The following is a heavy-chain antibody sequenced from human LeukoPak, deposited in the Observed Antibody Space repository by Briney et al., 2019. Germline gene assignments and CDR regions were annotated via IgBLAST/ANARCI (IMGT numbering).Heavy chain of an antibody. D-gene: IGHD6-6*01. CDR3: AREGRSSSSKGFDY. CDR2: IYYSGST. J-gene: IGHJ4*02. V-gene: IGHV4-59*01. Sequence: SETLSLTCTVSGGSIGSYHWSWIRQPPGKGLEWIGYIYYSGSTNYNPSLKSRVTISVDTSKNQFSLKLSSVTAADTAVYYCAREGRSSSSKGFDYWGQGTLVTVSS. CDR1: GGSIGSYH.